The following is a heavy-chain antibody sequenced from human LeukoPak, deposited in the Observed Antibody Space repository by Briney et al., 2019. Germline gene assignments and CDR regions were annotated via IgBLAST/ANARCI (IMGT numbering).Heavy chain of an antibody. V-gene: IGHV3-66*02. CDR1: GFTVSSNY. J-gene: IGHJ4*02. Sequence: GGSLRLSCAASGFTVSSNYMSWVRQAPGKGLEWVSVIYSGGSTYYADSVKGRFTISRDNSKNTLYLQMNSLRAEDTAVYYCARDTPVLRFLEWLPPFDYWGQGTLVTVSS. CDR2: IYSGGST. CDR3: ARDTPVLRFLEWLPPFDY. D-gene: IGHD3-3*01.